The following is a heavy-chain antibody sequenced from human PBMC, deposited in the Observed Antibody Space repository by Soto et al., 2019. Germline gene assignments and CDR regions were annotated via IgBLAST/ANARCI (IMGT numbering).Heavy chain of an antibody. CDR3: ERADNILAAAGTDY. CDR1: GYTFTGYY. V-gene: IGHV1-2*04. CDR2: INPNSGGT. D-gene: IGHD6-13*01. J-gene: IGHJ4*02. Sequence: ASLKVSCKASGYTFTGYYMHWVRQAPGQGLEWMGWINPNSGGTNYAQKFQGWVTMTRDTSISTAYMELSRLRSDDTAVYYCERADNILAAAGTDYWGQGTLVTVSS.